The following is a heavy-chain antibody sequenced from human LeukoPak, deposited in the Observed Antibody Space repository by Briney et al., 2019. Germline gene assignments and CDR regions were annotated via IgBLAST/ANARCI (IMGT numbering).Heavy chain of an antibody. V-gene: IGHV1-69*06. J-gene: IGHJ5*02. CDR1: GGTFSSYA. D-gene: IGHD3-10*01. CDR2: IIPIFGTA. CDR3: ARGYHRYYSGSGRWYNWFDP. Sequence: SVKVSCKASGGTFSSYAISWVRQAPGQGLEWMGGIIPIFGTANYAQKFQGRVTITADKSTSTAYMELSSLRSEDTAVYYCARGYHRYYSGSGRWYNWFDPWGQGTLVTVSS.